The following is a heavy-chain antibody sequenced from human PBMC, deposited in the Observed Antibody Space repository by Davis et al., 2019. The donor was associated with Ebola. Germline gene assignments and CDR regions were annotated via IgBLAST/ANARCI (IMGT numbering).Heavy chain of an antibody. J-gene: IGHJ4*02. CDR2: IYSGGSA. D-gene: IGHD7-27*01. CDR1: GFTVSSNY. Sequence: PGGSLRLSCAASGFTVSSNYMSWVRQAPGKGLEWVSVIYSGGSAYYADSVKGRFTISRDNSKNTLYLQMNSLRAEDTAVYYCARTSSRELGWYYFDYWGQGTLVTVSS. CDR3: ARTSSRELGWYYFDY. V-gene: IGHV3-53*01.